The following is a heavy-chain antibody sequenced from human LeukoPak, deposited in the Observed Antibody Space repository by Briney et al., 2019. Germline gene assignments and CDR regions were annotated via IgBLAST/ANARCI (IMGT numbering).Heavy chain of an antibody. CDR1: GYTLTDYY. J-gene: IGHJ4*02. Sequence: ASVKVSCKASGYTLTDYYMHWVRQAPGQGLEWMGRINPNSGGTNYAQKFQGRVTVTRDTSISTVYMELSRLRSDDTAVYYCARVGYYESSGHCEYWGQGTLVTVSS. CDR3: ARVGYYESSGHCEY. D-gene: IGHD3-22*01. CDR2: INPNSGGT. V-gene: IGHV1-2*06.